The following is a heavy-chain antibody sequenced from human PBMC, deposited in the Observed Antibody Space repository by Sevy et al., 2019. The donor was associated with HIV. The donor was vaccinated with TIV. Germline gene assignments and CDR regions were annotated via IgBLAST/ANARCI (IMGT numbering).Heavy chain of an antibody. CDR3: ARDFPYYYDSSGYSDY. CDR1: GFTFSSYW. Sequence: GGSLRLSCAASGFTFSSYWTSWVRQAPGKGLEWVANIKQDGSEKYYVDSVKGRFTISRDNAKNSLYLQMNSLRAEDTAVYYCARDFPYYYDSSGYSDYWGQGTLVTVSS. D-gene: IGHD3-22*01. V-gene: IGHV3-7*03. J-gene: IGHJ4*02. CDR2: IKQDGSEK.